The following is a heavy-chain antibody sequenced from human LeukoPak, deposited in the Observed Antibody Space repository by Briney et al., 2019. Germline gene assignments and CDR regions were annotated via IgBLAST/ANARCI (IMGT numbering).Heavy chain of an antibody. CDR1: GGSISSSSYY. CDR2: IYYSGST. V-gene: IGHV4-39*01. CDR3: ATAEYSSSWSDAFDI. D-gene: IGHD6-13*01. J-gene: IGHJ3*02. Sequence: SETLSLTCTVSGGSISSSSYYWGWLRQPPGKGLEWIGSIYYSGSTYYNPSLKSRVTISVDTSKNQFSLKLSSVTAADTAVYYCATAEYSSSWSDAFDIWGQGTMVTVSS.